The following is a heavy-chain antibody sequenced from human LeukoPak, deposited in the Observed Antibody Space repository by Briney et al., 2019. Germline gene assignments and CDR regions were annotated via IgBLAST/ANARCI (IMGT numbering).Heavy chain of an antibody. CDR1: GFAFSSHW. CDR2: ISGSGGST. D-gene: IGHD3-22*01. CDR3: AKDHEYYYDSSGYIDY. V-gene: IGHV3-23*01. J-gene: IGHJ4*02. Sequence: PGGSLRLSCAASGFAFSSHWMNWVRQAPGKGLEWVSAISGSGGSTYYADSVKGRFTISRDNSKNTLYLQMNSLRAEDTAVYYCAKDHEYYYDSSGYIDYWGQGTLVTVSS.